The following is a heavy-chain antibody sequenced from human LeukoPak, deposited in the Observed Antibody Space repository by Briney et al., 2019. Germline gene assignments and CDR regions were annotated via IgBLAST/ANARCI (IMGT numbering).Heavy chain of an antibody. Sequence: SETLSLTCTASGGSISSYYWSWIRQPPGKGLEWIGYIYYSGSTNYNLSLKSRVTISVDTSKNQFSLKLSSVTAADTAVYYCARANSSSSLYFDYWGQGTLVTVSS. CDR3: ARANSSSSLYFDY. CDR2: IYYSGST. CDR1: GGSISSYY. J-gene: IGHJ4*02. V-gene: IGHV4-59*01. D-gene: IGHD6-6*01.